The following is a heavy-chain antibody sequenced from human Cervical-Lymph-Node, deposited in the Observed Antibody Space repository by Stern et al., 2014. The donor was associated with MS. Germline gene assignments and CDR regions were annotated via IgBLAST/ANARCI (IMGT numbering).Heavy chain of an antibody. CDR2: IVVDSDDT. D-gene: IGHD3-10*01. Sequence: MQLVESGPEVKRPGTSVRVSCKASGFTFLSSAMQWVRQARGQRLEWRGFIVVDSDDTRYAQKFHDRVTISRDMSTSTVNMELSSLRSEDTAVYYCAAEGEYIRSGIYHYTGMDVWGQGTTVTVSS. V-gene: IGHV1-58*02. CDR1: GFTFLSSA. J-gene: IGHJ6*02. CDR3: AAEGEYIRSGIYHYTGMDV.